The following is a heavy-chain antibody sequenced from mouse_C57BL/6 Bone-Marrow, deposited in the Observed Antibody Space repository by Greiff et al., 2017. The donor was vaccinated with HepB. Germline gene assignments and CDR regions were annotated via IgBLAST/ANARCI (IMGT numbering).Heavy chain of an antibody. CDR2: IYPGSGST. D-gene: IGHD1-1*01. CDR1: GYTFTSYW. CDR3: ARCGEGSSPYWYFDV. V-gene: IGHV1-55*01. Sequence: QVQLQQPGAELVKPGASVKMSCKASGYTFTSYWITWVKQRPGQGLEWIGDIYPGSGSTNYNEKFKSKATLTVDTSSSTAYMQLSRLTSEDSAVYYCARCGEGSSPYWYFDVWGTGTTVTVSS. J-gene: IGHJ1*03.